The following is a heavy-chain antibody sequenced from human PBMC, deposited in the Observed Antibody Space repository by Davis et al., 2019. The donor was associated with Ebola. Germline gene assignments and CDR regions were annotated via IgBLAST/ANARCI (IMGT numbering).Heavy chain of an antibody. CDR1: GFTFSSYG. Sequence: GESLKISCAASGFTFSSYGMHWVRQAPGKGLEWVAVISYDGSNKYYADSVKGRFTISRDNSKNTLYLQMNSLRAEDTAVYYCAKDPSGGYYYMDVWGKGTTVTVSS. CDR3: AKDPSGGYYYMDV. J-gene: IGHJ6*03. V-gene: IGHV3-30*18. D-gene: IGHD2-8*02. CDR2: ISYDGSNK.